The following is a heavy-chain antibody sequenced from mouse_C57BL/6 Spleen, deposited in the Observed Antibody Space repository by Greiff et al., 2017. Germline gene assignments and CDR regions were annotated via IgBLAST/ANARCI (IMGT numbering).Heavy chain of an antibody. Sequence: VHLVESEGGLVQPGSSMKLSCTASGFTFSDYYMAWVRQVPETGLEWVANINYDGSSTYYLDSLKSRFIISRDNAKNILYLQMSSLKSEDTATYYCARDKGYYDYDDGLNYWGQGTTRPVSS. V-gene: IGHV5-16*01. CDR1: GFTFSDYY. D-gene: IGHD2-4*01. CDR2: INYDGSST. J-gene: IGHJ2*01. CDR3: ARDKGYYDYDDGLNY.